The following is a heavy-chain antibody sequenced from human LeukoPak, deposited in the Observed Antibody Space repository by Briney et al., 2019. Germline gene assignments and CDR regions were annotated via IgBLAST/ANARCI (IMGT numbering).Heavy chain of an antibody. CDR3: AKDFCPGGSCYYFDC. J-gene: IGHJ4*02. Sequence: GGSLRLSCAASGFMLRSYAMSWVRQAPGKGLEWVSAISGGGSRTNYADSVKGRVTISRDNSNNTLYLQMNSLRAEDTAVYYCAKDFCPGGSCYYFDCWAQGPLVTVSS. V-gene: IGHV3-23*01. D-gene: IGHD2-15*01. CDR1: GFMLRSYA. CDR2: ISGGGSRT.